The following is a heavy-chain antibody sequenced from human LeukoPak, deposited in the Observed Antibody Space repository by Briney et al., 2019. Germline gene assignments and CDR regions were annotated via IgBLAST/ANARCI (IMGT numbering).Heavy chain of an antibody. CDR1: GFTFSNFG. D-gene: IGHD3-10*01. CDR2: ISYDGKVT. J-gene: IGHJ4*02. V-gene: IGHV3-30*18. Sequence: GEPLRLSCAASGFTFSNFGMHWVRQAPGKGLEWVAVISYDGKVTYYADSVKGRFTISRDNSKNTLYLQMTSLRGEDTALYYCAKERDYRVSTSCDYWGRGTQVTVSS. CDR3: AKERDYRVSTSCDY.